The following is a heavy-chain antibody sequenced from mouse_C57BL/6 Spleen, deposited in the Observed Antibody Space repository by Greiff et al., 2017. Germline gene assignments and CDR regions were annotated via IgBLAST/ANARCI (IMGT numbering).Heavy chain of an antibody. CDR2: IHPSDSDT. J-gene: IGHJ2*01. CDR1: GYTFTSYW. CDR3: ALFSSVWYFDY. V-gene: IGHV1-74*01. D-gene: IGHD1-3*01. Sequence: VQLQQPGAELVKPGASVKVSCKASGYTFTSYWMHWVKQRPGQGLEWIGRIHPSDSDTNYNQKFKGKATMTVDKSSSTAYMQLSSLTSEDSAVYDLALFSSVWYFDYWGKGTTLTVSS.